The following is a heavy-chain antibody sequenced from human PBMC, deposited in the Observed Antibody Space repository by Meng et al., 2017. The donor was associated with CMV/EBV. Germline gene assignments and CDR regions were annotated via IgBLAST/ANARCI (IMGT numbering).Heavy chain of an antibody. Sequence: GESLKISCAASGFTFSSYWMSWVRQAPGKGLEWVANIKQDGSEKYYVDSVKGRFTISRDNAKNSLYLQMNSLRAEDTAVYYCAKDVVVPAAFDPWGQGTRVTVSS. J-gene: IGHJ5*02. D-gene: IGHD2-2*01. CDR2: IKQDGSEK. CDR3: AKDVVVPAAFDP. CDR1: GFTFSSYW. V-gene: IGHV3-7*04.